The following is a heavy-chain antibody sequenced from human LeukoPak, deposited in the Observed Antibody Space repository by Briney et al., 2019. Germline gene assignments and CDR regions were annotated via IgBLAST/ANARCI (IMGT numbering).Heavy chain of an antibody. J-gene: IGHJ4*02. CDR3: TIIPNVILFTHYFEY. Sequence: GASVKVSCKASGGVFTTYAISWVRQAPGQGLEWMGSIIPFLGTTNYAQKFQGRVTITADEPTRTAYMELTYVRSDDTAVYYCTIIPNVILFTHYFEYWGQETLVTVSS. CDR1: GGVFTTYA. CDR2: IIPFLGTT. V-gene: IGHV1-69*11. D-gene: IGHD2-21*01.